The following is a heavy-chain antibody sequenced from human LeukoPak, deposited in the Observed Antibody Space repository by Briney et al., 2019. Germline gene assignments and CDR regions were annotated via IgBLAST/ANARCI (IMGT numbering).Heavy chain of an antibody. CDR1: GFTFSSYD. CDR3: AREASDAFDI. J-gene: IGHJ3*02. V-gene: IGHV3-33*01. CDR2: IWYDGSNK. Sequence: PGRSLRLSCAASGFTFSSYDMHWVRQAPGKGLEWVALIWYDGSNKNYADSVKGRFTISRDNSKNTLFLQMNSLSAEDTAVYYCAREASDAFDIWGQGTMVTVSS.